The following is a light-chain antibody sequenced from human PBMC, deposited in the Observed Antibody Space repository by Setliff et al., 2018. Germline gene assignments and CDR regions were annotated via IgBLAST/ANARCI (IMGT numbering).Light chain of an antibody. CDR3: CSQKGINIVFL. CDR2: DVI. V-gene: IGLV2-14*01. CDR1: STDVGAGNH. J-gene: IGLJ1*01. Sequence: QSALTQPASMSGSPGQSITISCTGTSTDVGAGNHVSWYQQSPGKAPKLILYDVIKRPSGVSDRFSGSKSGNTASLTIAGLQPEDEADYFRCSQKGINIVFLFGPGTKVTVL.